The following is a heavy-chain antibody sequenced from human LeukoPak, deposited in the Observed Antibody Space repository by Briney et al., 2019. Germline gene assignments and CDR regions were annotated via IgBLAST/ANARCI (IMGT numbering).Heavy chain of an antibody. J-gene: IGHJ3*02. CDR1: GLTFSSYA. CDR2: ISGGGGST. D-gene: IGHD6-19*01. CDR3: AKVTIAVAGPDAFDI. V-gene: IGHV3-23*01. Sequence: GGSLRLSCAFSGLTFSSYAMTWVRQAPGKGLEWVSAISGGGGSTYYADSVRGRFTISRDNSKNTLYLQMNSLKAEDTAVYYCAKVTIAVAGPDAFDIWGQGTMVTVSS.